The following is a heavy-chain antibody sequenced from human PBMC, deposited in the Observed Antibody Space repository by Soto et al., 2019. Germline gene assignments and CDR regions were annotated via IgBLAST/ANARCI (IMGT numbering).Heavy chain of an antibody. CDR2: ITGSGTTT. CDR1: GFPFSSNS. D-gene: IGHD6-13*01. V-gene: IGHV3-48*01. Sequence: EVQLVESGGNLAQPGGSLRLSCAASGFPFSSNSVNWVRQAPGKGLEWVSYITGSGTTTRYADSVKGRFTLSRDNSKNTLYLQMNSLRAEDTAVYYCAKDQQLVLYYYYGMDVWGQGTTVTVSS. J-gene: IGHJ6*02. CDR3: AKDQQLVLYYYYGMDV.